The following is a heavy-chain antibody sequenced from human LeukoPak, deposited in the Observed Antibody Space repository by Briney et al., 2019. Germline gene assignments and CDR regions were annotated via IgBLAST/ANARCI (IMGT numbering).Heavy chain of an antibody. V-gene: IGHV4-31*03. D-gene: IGHD6-13*01. Sequence: PSETLSLTCTVSGGSISSAGYYWSWIRQHPGKGLEWIGYIHYSGSTYYNPSLKSRVIISVDTSKNQFSLKLSSVTAADTAVYYCGRAQQGAAGGRYYYHGVDVWGQGTTVTVSS. CDR2: IHYSGST. CDR1: GGSISSAGYY. CDR3: GRAQQGAAGGRYYYHGVDV. J-gene: IGHJ6*02.